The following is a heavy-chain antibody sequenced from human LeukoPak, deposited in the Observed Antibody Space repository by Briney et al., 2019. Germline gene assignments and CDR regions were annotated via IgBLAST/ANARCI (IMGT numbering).Heavy chain of an antibody. CDR2: INAGNGNT. CDR1: GYTFTSYA. Sequence: ASVKVSCKAPGYTFTSYAMHWVRQAPGQRLEWMGWINAGNGNTKYSQKFQGRVTITRDTSASTAYMELSSLRSEDTAVYYCARSTPYSSSWYFYYYGMDVWGQGTTVTVSS. V-gene: IGHV1-3*01. D-gene: IGHD6-13*01. CDR3: ARSTPYSSSWYFYYYGMDV. J-gene: IGHJ6*02.